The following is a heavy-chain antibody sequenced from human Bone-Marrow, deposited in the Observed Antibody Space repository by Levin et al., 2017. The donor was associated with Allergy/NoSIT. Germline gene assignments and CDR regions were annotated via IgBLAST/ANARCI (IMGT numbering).Heavy chain of an antibody. J-gene: IGHJ5*02. D-gene: IGHD6-13*01. CDR3: AGAAAGMFAWCDP. CDR2: ISYDGTNK. CDR1: AFTFSTYA. V-gene: IGHV3-30-3*01. Sequence: GGSLRLSCAASAFTFSTYAMHWVRQAPGKGLEWVALISYDGTNKYYADSVKDRFTISRDNSKNTLYLQMNSLRPEDTAVDYWAGAAAGMFAWCDPWGQGTLVTVSS.